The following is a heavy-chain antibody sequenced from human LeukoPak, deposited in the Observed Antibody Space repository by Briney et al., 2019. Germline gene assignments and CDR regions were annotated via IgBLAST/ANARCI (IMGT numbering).Heavy chain of an antibody. D-gene: IGHD5-18*01. CDR1: SGSFSSYY. J-gene: IGHJ4*02. CDR3: ARGAAGTAMPYFDN. CDR2: INHSGST. V-gene: IGHV4-34*01. Sequence: SETLSLTCAVYSGSFSSYYWSWIRQPPGKGLEWIGEINHSGSTNYNPSLKSRVTTSVDTSKNQFSLRLNSVTAADTAVYYCARGAAGTAMPYFDNWGQGTLVTVSS.